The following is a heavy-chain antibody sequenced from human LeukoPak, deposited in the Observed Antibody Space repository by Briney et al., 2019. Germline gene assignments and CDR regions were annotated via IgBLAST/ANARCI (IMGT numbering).Heavy chain of an antibody. Sequence: PSENLSLNCTVSAGSISSYYWSWIRQPAGKGLEWIGRIYTSGSTNYNPSLKSRVTMSVDTSKNQFSLKLSSVTAADTAVYYCARDRVSLIFDPWGQGTLVTVSS. J-gene: IGHJ5*02. V-gene: IGHV4-4*07. CDR3: ARDRVSLIFDP. D-gene: IGHD2-21*01. CDR1: AGSISSYY. CDR2: IYTSGST.